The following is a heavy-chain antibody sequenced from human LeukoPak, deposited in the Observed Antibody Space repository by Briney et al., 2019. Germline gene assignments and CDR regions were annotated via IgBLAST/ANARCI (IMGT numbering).Heavy chain of an antibody. CDR3: ARDGQLRRAFDI. CDR1: GYTFTGYY. V-gene: IGHV1-2*02. J-gene: IGHJ3*02. D-gene: IGHD2-2*01. Sequence: ASVKVSCKASGYTFTGYYMHWVRQAPGQGLEWMGWINPNSGGTNYEQKFQGRVTMTRDTSISTAYMELSRLRSDDTAVYYCARDGQLRRAFDIWGQGTMVTVSS. CDR2: INPNSGGT.